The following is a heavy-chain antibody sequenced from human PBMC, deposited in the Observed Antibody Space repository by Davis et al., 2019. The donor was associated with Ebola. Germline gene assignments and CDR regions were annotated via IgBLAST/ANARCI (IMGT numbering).Heavy chain of an antibody. CDR1: GGSISSYY. CDR3: ARTRDYGDYRFDY. D-gene: IGHD4-17*01. V-gene: IGHV4-59*01. Sequence: SETLSLTCTVSGGSISSYYWSWIRQPPGKGLEWIGYIYYSGSTNYNPSLKSRVTMSVDTSKNQFSLRLSSVTPADTAVYYCARTRDYGDYRFDYWGQGTLVTVSS. CDR2: IYYSGST. J-gene: IGHJ4*02.